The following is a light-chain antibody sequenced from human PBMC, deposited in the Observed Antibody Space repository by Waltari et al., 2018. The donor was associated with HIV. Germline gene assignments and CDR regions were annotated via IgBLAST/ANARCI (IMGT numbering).Light chain of an antibody. Sequence: SALTQPASVSGSLGQSVTISCTGATRDIGDFVSWYQQLPGRAPQLLFAGVNRRASCIAHRLFASKSGATASLTISRLQADDEGCYYCSSTADLESGTFGGGT. CDR3: SSTADLESGT. V-gene: IGLV2-14*03. CDR2: GVN. J-gene: IGLJ2*01. CDR1: TRDIGDF.